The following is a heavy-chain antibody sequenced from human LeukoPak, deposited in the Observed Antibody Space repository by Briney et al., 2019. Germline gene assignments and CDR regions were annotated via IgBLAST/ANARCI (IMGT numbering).Heavy chain of an antibody. J-gene: IGHJ4*02. CDR1: GFTFSSYS. CDR3: AKGLGSSDYGLRTFDY. V-gene: IGHV3-21*04. Sequence: GGSLRLSCAASGFTFSSYSMNWVRQAPGKGLEWVSSISSSSSYIYYADSVKGRFTISRGNSKNTLYLQMNSLRAEDTAVYYCAKGLGSSDYGLRTFDYWGQGTLVTVSS. D-gene: IGHD3-22*01. CDR2: ISSSSSYI.